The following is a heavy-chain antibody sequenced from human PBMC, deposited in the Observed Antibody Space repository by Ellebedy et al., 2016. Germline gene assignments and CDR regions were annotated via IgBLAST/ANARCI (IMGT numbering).Heavy chain of an antibody. J-gene: IGHJ4*02. CDR1: GFTLSTNW. CDR3: ARDQDGKGSTSDY. CDR2: MNIEGSRT. V-gene: IGHV3-74*01. D-gene: IGHD1-14*01. Sequence: GGSLRLSXAASGFTLSTNWMHWVRQAPGKGLVWVARMNIEGSRTDYAESVKGRFIISRDNAKNTLYLQMNSLRAEDTALYYCARDQDGKGSTSDYWGQGTLVTVSS.